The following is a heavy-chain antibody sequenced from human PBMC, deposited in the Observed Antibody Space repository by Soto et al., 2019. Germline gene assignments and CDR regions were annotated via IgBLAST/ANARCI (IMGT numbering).Heavy chain of an antibody. CDR2: ISASTRNT. Sequence: QVQLVQSGGEVKKPGASVKVSCQASGYTFSDYAISWVRQAPGQGLEWMGWISASTRNTDQAQNFQGRVIMTLDTSTNTAYRGLRSLRSDDTAVYYCVRCYCSVGSCYACWHFDLWGRGTLVTVSS. CDR1: GYTFSDYA. D-gene: IGHD2-15*01. CDR3: VRCYCSVGSCYACWHFDL. J-gene: IGHJ2*01. V-gene: IGHV1-18*01.